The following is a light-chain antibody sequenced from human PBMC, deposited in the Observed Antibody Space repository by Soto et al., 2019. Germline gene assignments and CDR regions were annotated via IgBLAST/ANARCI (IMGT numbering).Light chain of an antibody. CDR2: EVT. CDR3: SSYSSGSTLVV. J-gene: IGLJ2*01. CDR1: RTDVGSHNF. V-gene: IGLV2-14*01. Sequence: QSVLTQPASVSGSPGQSITISCAGTRTDVGSHNFVSWFQQHPGKVPKLMIYEVTNRPSGVSDRFSGSKSGNTASLTISGLQPGDEADYYCSSYSSGSTLVVFGGGTKVTVL.